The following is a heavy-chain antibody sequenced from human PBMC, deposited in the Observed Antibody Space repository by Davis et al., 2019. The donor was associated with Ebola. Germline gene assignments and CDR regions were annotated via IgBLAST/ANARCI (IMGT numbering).Heavy chain of an antibody. J-gene: IGHJ5*02. CDR3: ARGAIFGVVIT. Sequence: GESLKISCAASGFTFSSYSMNWVRQAPGRGLERVSYISSSSTTKYYADSVKGRFTISRDNAKNTLYLQMNSLRAEDTAVYYCARGAIFGVVITWGQGTLVTVSS. V-gene: IGHV3-48*04. D-gene: IGHD3-3*01. CDR2: ISSSSTTK. CDR1: GFTFSSYS.